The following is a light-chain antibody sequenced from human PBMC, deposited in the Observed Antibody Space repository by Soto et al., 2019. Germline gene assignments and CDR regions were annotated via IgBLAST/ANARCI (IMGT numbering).Light chain of an antibody. J-gene: IGLJ3*02. CDR3: AACDDTLSGDWV. Sequence: QSVLSQPPSASETPGQRVTISCSGSISNVGSNYVYWYQQLPGTAPKLLIYRDNQRPSGVPDRCSASKSGTSAYLAISGLRSEDEAVYYCAACDDTLSGDWVFGGGTKVTVL. CDR1: ISNVGSNY. V-gene: IGLV1-47*01. CDR2: RDN.